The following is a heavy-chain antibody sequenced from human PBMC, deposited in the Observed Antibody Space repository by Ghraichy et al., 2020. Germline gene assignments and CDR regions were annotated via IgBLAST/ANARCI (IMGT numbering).Heavy chain of an antibody. D-gene: IGHD6-13*01. CDR3: VRDHASGSFSFDY. Sequence: ASVKFSCRTSGYIFTNYNIHWVRQAPGQGLEWMAIIFPAGGATYSPQKFQGSVTVTRDKSTRTVYLELSNLTSDDTSIYYCVRDHASGSFSFDYWGQGFLVTVS. V-gene: IGHV1-46*01. CDR2: IFPAGGAT. J-gene: IGHJ4*02. CDR1: GYIFTNYN.